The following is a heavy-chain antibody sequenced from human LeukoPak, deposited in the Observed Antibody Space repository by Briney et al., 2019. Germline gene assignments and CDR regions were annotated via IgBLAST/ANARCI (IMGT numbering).Heavy chain of an antibody. CDR3: AKDPGPVLRFLEWFPGVYFDY. Sequence: PGGSLRLSCAASGFTFSTYAMSWVRQAPGKGLEWVSGVRGSGTDTYYADSVKGRFTISRDNSKNTLYLQMNSLRAEDTAIYYCAKDPGPVLRFLEWFPGVYFDYWGQGTLVTVSS. D-gene: IGHD3-3*01. CDR1: GFTFSTYA. CDR2: VRGSGTDT. V-gene: IGHV3-23*01. J-gene: IGHJ4*02.